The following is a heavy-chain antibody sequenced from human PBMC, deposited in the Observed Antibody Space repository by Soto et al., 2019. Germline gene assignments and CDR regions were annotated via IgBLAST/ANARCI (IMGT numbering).Heavy chain of an antibody. CDR3: ASRNWNYAGGFDP. CDR1: GFSVSSNY. D-gene: IGHD1-7*01. J-gene: IGHJ5*02. CDR2: IYSGGST. V-gene: IGHV3-66*01. Sequence: EVQLVESGGGLAQPGGSLRLSCAASGFSVSSNYMSWVRQAPGKGLEWVSTIYSGGSTDYADSVKGRFTISRDNSKNTLYLQMNSLRAEDTAVYYCASRNWNYAGGFDPWGQGSLVTVSS.